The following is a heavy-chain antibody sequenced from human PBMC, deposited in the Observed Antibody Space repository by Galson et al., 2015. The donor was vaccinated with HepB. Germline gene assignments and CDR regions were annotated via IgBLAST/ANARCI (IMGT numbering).Heavy chain of an antibody. J-gene: IGHJ6*03. CDR2: IYPGDSDT. CDR1: GYSFTSYW. Sequence: QSGAEVKKPGESLKISCKGSGYSFTSYWIGWVRQMPGKGLEWMGIIYPGDSDTRYSPSFQGQVTISADKSISTAYPQWSSLKASDTAMYYCARQGQRKNGCGGDCYNYYYYMDVWGKGTTVTVSS. V-gene: IGHV5-51*01. CDR3: ARQGQRKNGCGGDCYNYYYYMDV. D-gene: IGHD2-21*01.